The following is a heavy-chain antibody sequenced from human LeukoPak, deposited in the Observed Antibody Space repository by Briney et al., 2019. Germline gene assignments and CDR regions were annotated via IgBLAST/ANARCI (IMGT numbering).Heavy chain of an antibody. Sequence: GGSLRLSCAASGFTFSSYWMYWVRQAPGKGLVWVALINSDGTITNYADSVKGRFTISRNNAENMVYLHMNSLGAEDTAVYYCTRVRGESLRWFDPWGQGTLVTV. CDR1: GFTFSSYW. V-gene: IGHV3-74*01. D-gene: IGHD3-10*01. CDR2: INSDGTIT. CDR3: TRVRGESLRWFDP. J-gene: IGHJ5*02.